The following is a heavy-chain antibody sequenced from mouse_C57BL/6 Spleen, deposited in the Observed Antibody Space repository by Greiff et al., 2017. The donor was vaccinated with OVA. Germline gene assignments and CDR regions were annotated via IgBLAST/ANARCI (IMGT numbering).Heavy chain of an antibody. J-gene: IGHJ4*01. V-gene: IGHV1-82*01. CDR1: GYAFSSSW. Sequence: QVQLQQSGPELVKPGASVKISCKASGYAFSSSWMNWVKQRPGKGLEWIGRIYPGDGDTNYNGKFKGKATLTADKSSSTAYMQLSSLTSEDSAVYFCARGGYYYGGDYAMDYWGKGTSVTVSS. D-gene: IGHD1-1*01. CDR2: IYPGDGDT. CDR3: ARGGYYYGGDYAMDY.